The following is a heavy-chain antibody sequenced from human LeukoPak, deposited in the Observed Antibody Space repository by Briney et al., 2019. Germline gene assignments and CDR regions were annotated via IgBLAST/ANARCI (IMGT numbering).Heavy chain of an antibody. J-gene: IGHJ6*03. CDR1: GFTFSSYE. D-gene: IGHD3-22*01. Sequence: GGSLRLSCAASGFTFSSYEMNWVRQAPGKGLEWVSYISSSGSTIYYADSVKGRFTISRDNAKNSLYLQMNSLRAEDTAGYYCASNYDSSGYYYYYYMDVWGKGATVTVSS. V-gene: IGHV3-48*03. CDR3: ASNYDSSGYYYYYYMDV. CDR2: ISSSGSTI.